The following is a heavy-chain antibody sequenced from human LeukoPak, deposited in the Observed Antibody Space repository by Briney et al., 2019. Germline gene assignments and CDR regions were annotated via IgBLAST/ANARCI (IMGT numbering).Heavy chain of an antibody. CDR1: GFTLSSYS. J-gene: IGHJ6*02. V-gene: IGHV3-48*02. CDR3: ARDAGNSGYGMDV. Sequence: GGSLRLSCAASGFTLSSYSMNWVRQAPGKGLEWISHITWSGGTIFYADSVKGRFTISRDSAKNSLYLQMSSLRDEDTAVYYCARDAGNSGYGMDVWGQGTTVTVSS. CDR2: ITWSGGTI. D-gene: IGHD6-19*01.